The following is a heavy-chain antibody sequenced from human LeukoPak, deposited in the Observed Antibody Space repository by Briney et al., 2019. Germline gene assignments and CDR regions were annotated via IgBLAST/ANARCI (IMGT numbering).Heavy chain of an antibody. CDR2: INHSGST. CDR1: GGSFSGYY. J-gene: IGHJ4*02. Sequence: PSETLSLTCAVYGGSFSGYYWSWIRQPPGKGLEWFGEINHSGSTNYNPSLKSRVTISVDTSKNQFSLKLSSVTAADTAVYYCARGQRGGGCGELSDYYFDYWGQGTLVTVSS. V-gene: IGHV4-34*01. D-gene: IGHD3-10*01. CDR3: ARGQRGGGCGELSDYYFDY.